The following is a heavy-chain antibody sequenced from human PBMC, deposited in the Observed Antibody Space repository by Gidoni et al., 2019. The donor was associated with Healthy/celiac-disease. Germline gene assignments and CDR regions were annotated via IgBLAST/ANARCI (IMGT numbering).Heavy chain of an antibody. J-gene: IGHJ4*02. Sequence: EVQLVESGGGLVQPGGSLKLSCAASGFTFSGSAMHWVRQASGKGLEWVGRIRSKANSYATAYAASVKGRFTISRDDSKNTAYLQMNSLKTEDTAVYYCARLRDSSGYYGWGQGTLVTVSS. CDR2: IRSKANSYAT. V-gene: IGHV3-73*01. CDR1: GFTFSGSA. CDR3: ARLRDSSGYYG. D-gene: IGHD3-22*01.